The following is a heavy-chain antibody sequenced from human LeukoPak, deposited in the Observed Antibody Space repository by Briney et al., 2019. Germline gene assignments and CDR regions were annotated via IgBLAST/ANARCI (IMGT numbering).Heavy chain of an antibody. CDR3: ARTYYYDSSGYLGLFY. J-gene: IGHJ4*02. CDR2: IIPIFGTT. CDR1: GGTFRSYA. V-gene: IGHV1-69*05. D-gene: IGHD3-22*01. Sequence: SVKVSCKASGGTFRSYAISWVRQATGQGLELMGRIIPIFGTTNYAQKFQGRVTITTDESTSTAYMELSSLRSEDTAVYYCARTYYYDSSGYLGLFYWGQGTLVTVSS.